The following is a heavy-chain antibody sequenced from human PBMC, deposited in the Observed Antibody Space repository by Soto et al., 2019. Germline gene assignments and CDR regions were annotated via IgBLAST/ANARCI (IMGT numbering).Heavy chain of an antibody. V-gene: IGHV3-33*01. J-gene: IGHJ4*02. D-gene: IGHD3-22*01. CDR2: IWYDGSNK. Sequence: GGPMRLPCAASGFTFRSHGRHRVRQAPGKGLEWVAVIWYDGSNKYYADSVKGRFTISRDNSKNTLYLQMNSLRAEDTAVYYCARDFYDDSGYLAYWGQGTLVTVSS. CDR3: ARDFYDDSGYLAY. CDR1: GFTFRSHG.